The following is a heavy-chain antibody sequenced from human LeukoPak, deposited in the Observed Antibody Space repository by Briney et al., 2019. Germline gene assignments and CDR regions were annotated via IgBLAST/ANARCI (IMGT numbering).Heavy chain of an antibody. D-gene: IGHD4-17*01. Sequence: TGGSLRLSCAAPGFTVSSSFMYWVRQAPGKGLEWVSVIQSGGATNYADSVKGRFTISRDNSKNTVYLEMNNLRVEDTAVYFCAREENGGDYDDGFDIRGQGTMVTVSS. V-gene: IGHV3-53*01. CDR1: GFTVSSSF. J-gene: IGHJ3*02. CDR2: IQSGGAT. CDR3: AREENGGDYDDGFDI.